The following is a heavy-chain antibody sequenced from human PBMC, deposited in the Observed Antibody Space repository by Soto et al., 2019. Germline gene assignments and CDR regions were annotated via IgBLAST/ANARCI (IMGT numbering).Heavy chain of an antibody. Sequence: GASVKVSCKVSGYTLTELSMHWVRQAPGKGLEWMGGFDPEDGETIYAQKFQGRVTMTEDTSTDTAYMELSSLRSEDTAVYYCATSGYYDFWSGYYRWWRTPSYYYYYGMDVWGQGXTVP. CDR1: GYTLTELS. CDR2: FDPEDGET. D-gene: IGHD3-3*01. V-gene: IGHV1-24*01. J-gene: IGHJ6*02. CDR3: ATSGYYDFWSGYYRWWRTPSYYYYYGMDV.